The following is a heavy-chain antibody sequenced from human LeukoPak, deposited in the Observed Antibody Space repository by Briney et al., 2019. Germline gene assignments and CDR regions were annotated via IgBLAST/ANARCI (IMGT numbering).Heavy chain of an antibody. D-gene: IGHD1-1*01. CDR1: GGSISPYY. CDR3: ARVGDWNDLVY. J-gene: IGHJ4*01. V-gene: IGHV4-59*01. Sequence: SETLSLTCTVSGGSISPYYWSWIRQVPGKGLEWIGYIYYTGGTNYNPSLESRVTISVDTPKNQFPLKLTAVTAADTAVYYCARVGDWNDLVYWGQGILVTVSS. CDR2: IYYTGGT.